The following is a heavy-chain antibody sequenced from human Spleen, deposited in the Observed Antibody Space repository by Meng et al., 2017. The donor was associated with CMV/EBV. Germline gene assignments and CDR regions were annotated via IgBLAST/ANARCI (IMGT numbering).Heavy chain of an antibody. CDR3: AKDKLPNQYCSRTSCYPFDY. CDR2: ISGSGCNT. V-gene: IGHV3-23*01. J-gene: IGHJ4*02. CDR1: LRVYS. D-gene: IGHD2-2*01. Sequence: LRVYSMSWVRQAPGRALARVSTISGSGCNTYYADSVSGRFANSRDNSKSTLFLQMSSLRAEDTAVYYCAKDKLPNQYCSRTSCYPFDYWGQGTLVTV.